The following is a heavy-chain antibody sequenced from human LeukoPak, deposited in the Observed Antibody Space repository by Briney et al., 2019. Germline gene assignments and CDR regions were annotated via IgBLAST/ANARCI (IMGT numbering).Heavy chain of an antibody. CDR3: ARLDNGRGAFDY. CDR1: SGSVSSYF. Sequence: SETLSLTCTVSSGSVSSYFWSWIRQPPGKGLEWIGYMYYSGSTNYNPSLKSRVPISIDTSKNQFSLQLSSVTAADTAVYYCARLDNGRGAFDYWGQGTLVTVSS. CDR2: MYYSGST. J-gene: IGHJ4*02. D-gene: IGHD1-26*01. V-gene: IGHV4-59*02.